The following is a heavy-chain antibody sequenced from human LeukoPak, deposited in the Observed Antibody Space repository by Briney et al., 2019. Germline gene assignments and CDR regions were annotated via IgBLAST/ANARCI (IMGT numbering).Heavy chain of an antibody. J-gene: IGHJ4*02. D-gene: IGHD3-10*01. CDR3: ARETYYYGSGSYPHFDY. CDR1: GGTFSSYA. Sequence: ASVKVSCKASGGTFSSYAISWVRQAPGQGLEWMGGIIPILGTANYAQKFQGRVTITTDESTSTAYMELSSLRSEDTAVYYCARETYYYGSGSYPHFDYWGQGTLVTVSS. V-gene: IGHV1-69*05. CDR2: IIPILGTA.